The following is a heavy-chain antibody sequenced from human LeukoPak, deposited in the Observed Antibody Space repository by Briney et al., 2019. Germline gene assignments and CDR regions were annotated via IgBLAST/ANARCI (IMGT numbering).Heavy chain of an antibody. D-gene: IGHD1-26*01. J-gene: IGHJ4*02. CDR1: GFTFSSYA. CDR2: IGGGGEST. V-gene: IGHV3-23*01. CDR3: AKVLSGSQDY. Sequence: GGSLRLSCAASGFTFSSYAMSWVRQAPGKGLEWVSTIGGGGESTFYADSVKDRFTISRDNSKNTVYLQMNSLRAEDTAVYYCAKVLSGSQDYWGQRTLVTVFS.